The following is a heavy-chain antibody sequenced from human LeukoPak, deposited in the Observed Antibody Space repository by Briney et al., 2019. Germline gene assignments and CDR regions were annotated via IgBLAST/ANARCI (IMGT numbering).Heavy chain of an antibody. J-gene: IGHJ4*02. CDR2: ISGSGGST. CDR1: GFTFSSYA. Sequence: QPGGSLRLSCAASGFTFSSYAMSWVRQAPGKGLEWVSAISGSGGSTYYADSVRGRFTISRDNSKNTLYLQMNSLRAEDTAVYYCARVLDYGDYRFDYWGQGTLVTISS. V-gene: IGHV3-23*01. CDR3: ARVLDYGDYRFDY. D-gene: IGHD4-17*01.